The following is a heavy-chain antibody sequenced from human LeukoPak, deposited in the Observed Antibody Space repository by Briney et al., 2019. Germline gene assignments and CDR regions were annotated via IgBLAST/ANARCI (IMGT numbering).Heavy chain of an antibody. CDR3: AGVRYNWNSVRPRENDAFDI. V-gene: IGHV1-2*02. Sequence: GASVKVSCKTSGYTFTGYYMHWVRQAPGQGLEWMGWINPNSGGTNYAQKFQGRVTMTRDTSISTAYMELSRLRSDDTAVYCCAGVRYNWNSVRPRENDAFDIWGQGTMVAVSS. D-gene: IGHD1-7*01. CDR1: GYTFTGYY. J-gene: IGHJ3*02. CDR2: INPNSGGT.